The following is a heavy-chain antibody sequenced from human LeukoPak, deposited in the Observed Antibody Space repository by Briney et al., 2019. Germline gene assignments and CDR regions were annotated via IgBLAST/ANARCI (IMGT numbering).Heavy chain of an antibody. CDR2: IYYSGST. Sequence: PSETLSLTCTVSGGSISSNNYHWGWIRQSPGKGLEWIGCIYYSGSTYYNPSLKSRVTISVDTSKNRFSLKLNSVTAADTAVYHCARRGYSSYFDYWGQGTLVTVSS. J-gene: IGHJ4*02. CDR3: ARRGYSSYFDY. CDR1: GGSISSNNYH. V-gene: IGHV4-39*01. D-gene: IGHD4-11*01.